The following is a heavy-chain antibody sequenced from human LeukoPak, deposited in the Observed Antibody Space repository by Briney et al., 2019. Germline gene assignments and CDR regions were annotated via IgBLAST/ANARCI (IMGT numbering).Heavy chain of an antibody. CDR3: AREGPRGNSQFDY. Sequence: GGSLRLSCAASGLTVSSYGMHWVRQAPGKGLEWVALIWYDGSNKYYTDSVKGRLTISRDNSKNTLYLQMNSLRAEDTAIYYCAREGPRGNSQFDYWGQGTLVTVSS. J-gene: IGHJ4*02. CDR1: GLTVSSYG. D-gene: IGHD2/OR15-2a*01. CDR2: IWYDGSNK. V-gene: IGHV3-33*08.